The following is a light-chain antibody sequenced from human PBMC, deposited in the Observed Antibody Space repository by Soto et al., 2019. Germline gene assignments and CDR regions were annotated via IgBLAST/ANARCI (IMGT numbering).Light chain of an antibody. CDR2: ATS. CDR1: QDISSS. CDR3: QQSNSFPWT. V-gene: IGKV1-12*01. Sequence: DIQMTQSPSSVSASVGDRLTITCRASQDISSSLAWYQHQPGKAPKLLIYATSTLHSGVPSRFSGSGSGTDFTLTISSLQPEDFATDYCQQSNSFPWTFGQGTKVGIK. J-gene: IGKJ1*01.